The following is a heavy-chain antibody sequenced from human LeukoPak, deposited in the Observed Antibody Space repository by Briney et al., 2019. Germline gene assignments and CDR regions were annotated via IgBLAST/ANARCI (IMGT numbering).Heavy chain of an antibody. J-gene: IGHJ4*02. Sequence: SETLSLTCTVPGGSIGRYYWSWIRQPPGKGLEWIGYIYYSGSTNYNPSLKSRVTISVDTSKNQFSLKLSSVTAADTAVYYCARVECSGGSCYPFDYWGQGTLVTVSS. V-gene: IGHV4-59*01. CDR3: ARVECSGGSCYPFDY. D-gene: IGHD2-15*01. CDR1: GGSIGRYY. CDR2: IYYSGST.